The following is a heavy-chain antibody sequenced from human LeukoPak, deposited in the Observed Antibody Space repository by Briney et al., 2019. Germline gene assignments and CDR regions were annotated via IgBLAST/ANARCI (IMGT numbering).Heavy chain of an antibody. V-gene: IGHV4-34*01. CDR1: GGSFSGYY. CDR2: INHSGST. CDR3: ARGFLILYCRGTVRSCPEFDY. J-gene: IGHJ4*02. Sequence: PSETLSLTCAVYGGSFSGYYWGWIRQPPGKGLEWIGEINHSGSTNYNPSLKSRVTISVDTSKNQFSLKLSSVTAADTAVYYCARGFLILYCRGTVRSCPEFDYWGQGALVTVSS. D-gene: IGHD2-8*02.